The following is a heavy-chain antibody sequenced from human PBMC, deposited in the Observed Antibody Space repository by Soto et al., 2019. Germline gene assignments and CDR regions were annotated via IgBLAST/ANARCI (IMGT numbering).Heavy chain of an antibody. V-gene: IGHV1-18*01. Sequence: ASVKVSCKASGYTFTSYGISWVRQAPGQGLEWMGWISAYNGNTNYAQKLQGRVTMTTDTSTSTAYMELRSLRSDDTAVYYCARDRRENCSGGSCYWVRGIGNWFDPWGQGTLVTVSS. CDR1: GYTFTSYG. J-gene: IGHJ5*02. CDR2: ISAYNGNT. CDR3: ARDRRENCSGGSCYWVRGIGNWFDP. D-gene: IGHD2-15*01.